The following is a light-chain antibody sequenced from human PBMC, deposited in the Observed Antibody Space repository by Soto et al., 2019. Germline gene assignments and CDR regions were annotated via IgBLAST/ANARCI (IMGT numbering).Light chain of an antibody. CDR1: QNIRSS. Sequence: EVVITQSPASLSASPGERVTLSCRASQNIRSSLAWYHQRPGQAPRLLIYDASNRATGIPARFSGSGSGTDFTLTISSLETEDFAVYDCQQRSNWPPITFGQGTRLEIK. V-gene: IGKV3-11*01. J-gene: IGKJ5*01. CDR2: DAS. CDR3: QQRSNWPPIT.